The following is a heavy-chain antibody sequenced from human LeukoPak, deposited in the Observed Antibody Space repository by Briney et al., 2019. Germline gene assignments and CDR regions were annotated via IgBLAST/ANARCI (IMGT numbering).Heavy chain of an antibody. D-gene: IGHD6-19*01. Sequence: ASVKVSCKASGYTFTSNYIHWVRQAPGQGLEWMGLVNPSGGSTTHAQMFQGRATMTRDTSTSTVYLELSSLRSEDTAVYYCAKGGVAGTFDYWGQGTQVTVSS. CDR1: GYTFTSNY. CDR2: VNPSGGST. V-gene: IGHV1-46*01. J-gene: IGHJ4*02. CDR3: AKGGVAGTFDY.